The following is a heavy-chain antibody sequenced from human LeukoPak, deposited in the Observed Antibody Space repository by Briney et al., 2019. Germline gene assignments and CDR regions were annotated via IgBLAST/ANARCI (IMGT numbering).Heavy chain of an antibody. CDR1: GVSISRSY. V-gene: IGHV4-59*08. Sequence: PSETLSLTCSVSGVSISRSYWIWIRQTPGKGLEWIGYISYTGVSSYHPSLKSRVTISVDTSKNQFSLNVSSVTAADTAVYYCARLPEGGYATSLGWIAPWGQGTRVTVSS. CDR3: ARLPEGGYATSLGWIAP. CDR2: ISYTGVS. D-gene: IGHD5-24*01. J-gene: IGHJ5*02.